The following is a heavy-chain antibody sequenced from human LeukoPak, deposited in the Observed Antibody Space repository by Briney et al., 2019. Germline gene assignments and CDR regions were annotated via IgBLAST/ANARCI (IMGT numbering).Heavy chain of an antibody. V-gene: IGHV3-7*01. CDR1: GFTFSNYW. D-gene: IGHD1-26*01. Sequence: GGSLRLSCVVSGFTFSNYWMGWVRQAPGKGLEWVAKIKEDGSQKQYVDSVKGRFTISRGNGKNSLYLQMSSLRAEDTAVYYCARDRGGGSYDYWGQGTVVTVSS. CDR2: IKEDGSQK. J-gene: IGHJ4*02. CDR3: ARDRGGGSYDY.